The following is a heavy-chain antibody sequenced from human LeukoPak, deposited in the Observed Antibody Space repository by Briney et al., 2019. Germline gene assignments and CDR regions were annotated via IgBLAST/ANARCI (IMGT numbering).Heavy chain of an antibody. D-gene: IGHD2-15*01. CDR2: IYHSGST. J-gene: IGHJ3*02. CDR1: GYSISSGYY. V-gene: IGHV4-38-2*01. Sequence: KPSETLSLTCAVSGYSISSGYYWGWIRQPPGKGLEWIGSIYHSGSTYYNPSLKSRVTISVDTSKNQFSLKLSSVTAADTAVYHCARQAQAEVVGIWGQGTMVTVSS. CDR3: ARQAQAEVVGI.